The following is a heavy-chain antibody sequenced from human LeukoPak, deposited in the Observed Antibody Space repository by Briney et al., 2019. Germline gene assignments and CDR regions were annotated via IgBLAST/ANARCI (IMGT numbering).Heavy chain of an antibody. CDR3: AKDFDFWAAAGFGVDY. Sequence: GGSLRLSCAASGFSFSSYAMNWVRQAPGKGLEWVSIIFGAGKNTTYYADSVKGRFTVSRDNSKNTLYLQMISLRAEDTAVYYCAKDFDFWAAAGFGVDYWGQGTLVTVSS. CDR2: IFGAGKNTT. CDR1: GFSFSSYA. D-gene: IGHD6-13*01. J-gene: IGHJ4*02. V-gene: IGHV3-23*03.